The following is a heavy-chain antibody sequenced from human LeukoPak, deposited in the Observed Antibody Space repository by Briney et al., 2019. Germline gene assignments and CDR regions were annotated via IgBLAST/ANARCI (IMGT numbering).Heavy chain of an antibody. J-gene: IGHJ4*02. CDR3: ATGLTTRVDY. V-gene: IGHV3-23*01. D-gene: IGHD3/OR15-3a*01. CDR2: ISGSGDNT. CDR1: GFTFSSYA. Sequence: SGGSLRLSCAASGFTFSSYAMGWVRQAPGKGLEWVSAISGSGDNTYYADSVKGRFTISRDNSKNTLYLQMNSLRAEDTAVYYCATGLTTRVDYWGQGTLVTVSS.